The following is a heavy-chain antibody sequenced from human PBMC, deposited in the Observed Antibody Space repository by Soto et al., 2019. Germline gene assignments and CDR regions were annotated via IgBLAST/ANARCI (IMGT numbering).Heavy chain of an antibody. Sequence: ASVKVSCKASGYTFSGFYMHWVRQAPGQGLEWTGGINPNSGGTKSAEKFQGRVTMTRDTSISTAYMELSRLTSDDTAVYYCASAAVTGTAGLDFWGQGTQVTVSS. CDR2: INPNSGGT. D-gene: IGHD6-19*01. CDR3: ASAAVTGTAGLDF. J-gene: IGHJ4*02. CDR1: GYTFSGFY. V-gene: IGHV1-2*02.